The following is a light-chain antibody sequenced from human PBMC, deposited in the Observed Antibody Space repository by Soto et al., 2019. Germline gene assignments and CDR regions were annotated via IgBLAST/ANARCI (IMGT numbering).Light chain of an antibody. V-gene: IGLV1-40*01. Sequence: QSVLTQPPSVSGAPGQRVTISCTGSSSNIGAGYDVHWYQQLPGTAPKLLIYGNSNRPSGVPDRFSGSKSGTSASLAITGLQAEDEADYYCQSYDSSLSGHDVFGTGNKVTVL. CDR3: QSYDSSLSGHDV. J-gene: IGLJ1*01. CDR1: SSNIGAGYD. CDR2: GNS.